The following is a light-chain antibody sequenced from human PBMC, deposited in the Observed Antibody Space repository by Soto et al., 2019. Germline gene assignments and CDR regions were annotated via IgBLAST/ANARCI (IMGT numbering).Light chain of an antibody. V-gene: IGKV3-20*01. CDR2: GAS. J-gene: IGKJ5*01. CDR1: QSISSSY. Sequence: IVLTHSPGSLSWSPGKIATLSFRASQSISSSYLAWYQQRPGQAPRLLIYGASSRATGIPDRFSGSGSGTDFTLTISRLEPEDFAVYYCQQCGSSSTFGQGTRLEIK. CDR3: QQCGSSST.